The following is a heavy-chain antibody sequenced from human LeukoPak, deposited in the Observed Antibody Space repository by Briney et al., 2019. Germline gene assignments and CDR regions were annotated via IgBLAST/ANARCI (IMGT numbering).Heavy chain of an antibody. CDR1: GYTLTELS. D-gene: IGHD3-10*01. Sequence: ASVKVSCKVSGYTLTELSMHWVRQAPGKGLEWMGGFDPEDSETIYAQKCQGRVTMTEDTSTDTAYMELSSLRSEDTAVYYCATNLLWVEEGDYWGQGTLVTVSS. CDR2: FDPEDSET. J-gene: IGHJ4*02. V-gene: IGHV1-24*01. CDR3: ATNLLWVEEGDY.